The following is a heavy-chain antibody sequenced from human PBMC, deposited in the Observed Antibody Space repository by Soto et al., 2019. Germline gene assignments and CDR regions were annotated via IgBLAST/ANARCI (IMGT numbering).Heavy chain of an antibody. Sequence: QVQLQESGPGLVKPSQTLSLTCTVSGGSISSGGYYWSWIRQHPGKGLEWIGYIYYSGSTYYNPTLKSRFTISVDTSKKQFSLKLSSVTAADTAVYYCARYGYSYGPNPLLYCGQGTLVTVSS. J-gene: IGHJ4*02. D-gene: IGHD5-18*01. CDR2: IYYSGST. V-gene: IGHV4-31*03. CDR1: GGSISSGGYY. CDR3: ARYGYSYGPNPLLY.